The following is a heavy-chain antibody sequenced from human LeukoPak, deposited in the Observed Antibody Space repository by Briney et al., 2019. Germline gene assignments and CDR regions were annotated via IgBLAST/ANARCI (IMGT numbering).Heavy chain of an antibody. CDR1: GYSFTSYW. V-gene: IGHV5-51*01. D-gene: IGHD6-13*01. CDR2: LYPGDSDT. J-gene: IGHJ3*02. CDR3: ARLYLPYTSAWYGSAFDI. Sequence: GESLKISCKSSGYSFTSYWIAWVRQMPGKGLEWMGILYPGDSDTRYSPSFQGQVTISADRSITTAYLQWSSLKASDTAMYYCARLYLPYTSAWYGSAFDIWGQGTMVTVSS.